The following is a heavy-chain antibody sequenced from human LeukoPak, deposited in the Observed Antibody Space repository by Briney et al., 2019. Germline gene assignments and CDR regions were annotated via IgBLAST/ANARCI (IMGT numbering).Heavy chain of an antibody. CDR3: ARRVTGRGTYYFDY. CDR1: GGSISTYY. J-gene: IGHJ4*02. CDR2: IYYSGST. D-gene: IGHD3-16*01. Sequence: SETLSLTCTVSGGSISTYYWTWIRQPPGKGLEWIGYIYYSGSTNYNPALKSRVTIPLDTSKNQFSLKLNSVTAADTAVYYCARRVTGRGTYYFDYWGQGTLVTVSS. V-gene: IGHV4-59*08.